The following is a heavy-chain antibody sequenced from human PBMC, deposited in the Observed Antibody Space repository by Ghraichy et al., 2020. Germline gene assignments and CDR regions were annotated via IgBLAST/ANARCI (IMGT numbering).Heavy chain of an antibody. D-gene: IGHD1-26*01. CDR2: INADNGNT. CDR1: GYTFTSYA. J-gene: IGHJ4*02. Sequence: ASVKVSCKASGYTFTSYAISWVRQAPGQGLEWMGWINADNGNTNYSQKLQGRVTITTDTSTSTAYMELRSLRSDDTAVYYCARVGSTHYDYCCQGTLAAVSS. CDR3: ARVGSTHYDY. V-gene: IGHV1-18*01.